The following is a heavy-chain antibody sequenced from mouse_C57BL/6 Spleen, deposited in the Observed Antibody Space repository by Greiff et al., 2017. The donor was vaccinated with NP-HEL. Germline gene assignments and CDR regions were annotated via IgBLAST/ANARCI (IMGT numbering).Heavy chain of an antibody. CDR1: GYAFSSSW. CDR3: ARSEAQATFDY. CDR2: IYPGDGDT. J-gene: IGHJ2*01. D-gene: IGHD3-2*02. Sequence: QVQLQQSGPELVKPGASVKISCKASGYAFSSSWMNWVKQRPGKGLEWIGRIYPGDGDTNYNGKFKGKATLTADKSSSTAYMQLSSLTSEDSAVYFCARSEAQATFDYWGQGTTLTVSS. V-gene: IGHV1-82*01.